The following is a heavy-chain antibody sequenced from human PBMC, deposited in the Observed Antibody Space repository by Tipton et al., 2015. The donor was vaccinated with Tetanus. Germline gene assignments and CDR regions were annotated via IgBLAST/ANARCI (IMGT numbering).Heavy chain of an antibody. V-gene: IGHV3-23*01. D-gene: IGHD3-16*01. CDR2: IRVSGDYT. CDR1: GFTFSNYA. J-gene: IGHJ6*02. Sequence: SLRLSCTGSGFTFSNYAMTWVRQAPGKGLEWVSSIRVSGDYTYYADSVKGRFTISRDNSKSTLYLHMNSLRAEDTALYYCSKGLGYYGMDVWGQGTTVTVSS. CDR3: SKGLGYYGMDV.